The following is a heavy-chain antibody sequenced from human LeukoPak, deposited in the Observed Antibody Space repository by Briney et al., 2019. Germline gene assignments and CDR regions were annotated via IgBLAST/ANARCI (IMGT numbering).Heavy chain of an antibody. J-gene: IGHJ3*02. D-gene: IGHD3-22*01. V-gene: IGHV4-59*01. CDR1: GGSISSYY. CDR3: ARPSGYYDSSGYYYPAAFDI. CDR2: IYYSGST. Sequence: SETLSLTCSVSGGSISSYYWSWIRHPPGKGLEGIGYIYYSGSTNYNPSLKSRVTISVDTSKNQFSLKLSSVTAADTAVYSCARPSGYYDSSGYYYPAAFDIWGQGTMVTVSS.